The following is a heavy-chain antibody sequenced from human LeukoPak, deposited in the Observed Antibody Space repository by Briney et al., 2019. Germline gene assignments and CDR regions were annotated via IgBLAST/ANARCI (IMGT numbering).Heavy chain of an antibody. CDR2: IGGSGGST. D-gene: IGHD6-13*01. Sequence: GGSLRLSCAASGFTFSSYAMSWVRQAPGKGLKWVSSIGGSGGSTYYADSVKGRFTISRDNSKNTLYLQMNSLRAEDTAVYYCAKVETAAAATLRGFDYWGQGTLVTVSS. J-gene: IGHJ4*02. CDR3: AKVETAAAATLRGFDY. V-gene: IGHV3-23*01. CDR1: GFTFSSYA.